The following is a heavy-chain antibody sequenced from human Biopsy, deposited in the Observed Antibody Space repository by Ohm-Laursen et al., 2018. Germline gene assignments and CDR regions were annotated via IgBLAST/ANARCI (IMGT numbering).Heavy chain of an antibody. Sequence: PGTLSLTCPVSGGSISSDYWSWIRQTPGKGLEWIGYIYYSGSTNYNPSLKSRVTISVDTSKNQFSLRLNSVTAADTAVHYCARATNSTGWPYYYFYGMDVWGQGTTVTVSS. D-gene: IGHD2/OR15-2a*01. V-gene: IGHV4-59*01. CDR3: ARATNSTGWPYYYFYGMDV. CDR1: GGSISSDY. J-gene: IGHJ6*02. CDR2: IYYSGST.